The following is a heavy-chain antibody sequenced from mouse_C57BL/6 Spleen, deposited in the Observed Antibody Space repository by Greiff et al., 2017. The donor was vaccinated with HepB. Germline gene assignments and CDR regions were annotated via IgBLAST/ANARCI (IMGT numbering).Heavy chain of an antibody. CDR1: GFTFSSYG. V-gene: IGHV5-6*01. CDR2: ISSGGSYT. CDR3: AIGDYYGSSYGYFDV. J-gene: IGHJ1*03. D-gene: IGHD1-1*01. Sequence: EVKLVESGGDLVKPGGSLKLSCAASGFTFSSYGMSWVRQTPDKRLEWVATISSGGSYTYYPDSVKGRFTIARDNATNTLYLLMSSLKSEDTAMYYGAIGDYYGSSYGYFDVWGTGTTVTVSS.